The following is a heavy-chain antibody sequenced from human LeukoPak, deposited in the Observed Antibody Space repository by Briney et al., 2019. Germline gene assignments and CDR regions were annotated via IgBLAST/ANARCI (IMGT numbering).Heavy chain of an antibody. Sequence: GRSLRLSCAASGFTFNSYAMHWVRQAPGKGVEWVSVISYDGSNKFYADSVKGRFTISRDNSNNTLYLQMNSLRDEDTGVFYCAKVGPDTIAARRRYYYYYMDVWGKGTTVTVSS. J-gene: IGHJ6*03. V-gene: IGHV3-30*01. CDR2: ISYDGSNK. CDR3: AKVGPDTIAARRRYYYYYMDV. D-gene: IGHD6-6*01. CDR1: GFTFNSYA.